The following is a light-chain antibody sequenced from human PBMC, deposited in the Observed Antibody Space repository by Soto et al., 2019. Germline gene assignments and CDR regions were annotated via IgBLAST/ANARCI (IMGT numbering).Light chain of an antibody. CDR2: EVV. CDR3: KSYAGSNTYV. J-gene: IGLJ1*01. V-gene: IGLV2-8*01. CDR1: KNDIGVYDF. Sequence: QSVLTQPPSASGSPGQSVTISCTGTKNDIGVYDFVSWCQHHPGKAHRLIIYEVVQRPSGVPDRFSGSKSGNTASLTVSGLQAADEADYFCKSYAGSNTYVFGSGNTLTVL.